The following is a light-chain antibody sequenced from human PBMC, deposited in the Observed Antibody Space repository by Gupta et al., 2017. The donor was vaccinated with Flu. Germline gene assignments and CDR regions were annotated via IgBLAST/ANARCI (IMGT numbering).Light chain of an antibody. Sequence: VTPGEPAAISCKSSQSLLHPDGKSRLCWYLQKPGQPPHLLIYELSKRCSGVPDRFSASGSETDFTLKISRVEAEDVGVYYCVQTLQLPLTFGPGTTVDIK. CDR2: ELS. CDR3: VQTLQLPLT. CDR1: QSLLHPDGKSR. V-gene: IGKV2D-29*01. J-gene: IGKJ3*01.